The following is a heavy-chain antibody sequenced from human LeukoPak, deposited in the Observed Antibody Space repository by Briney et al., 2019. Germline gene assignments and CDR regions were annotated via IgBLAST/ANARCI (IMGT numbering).Heavy chain of an antibody. CDR2: IYYSGST. Sequence: KPSETLSLTCTVSGDSISSYYWSWLRQPPGKGLEWIGYIYYSGSTNYNPSLKSRVTISVDTSKNQFSLKLSSVTAADTAMYYCARGASGSYYSFDYWGQGTLVTVSS. J-gene: IGHJ4*02. V-gene: IGHV4-59*01. CDR3: ARGASGSYYSFDY. CDR1: GDSISSYY. D-gene: IGHD1-26*01.